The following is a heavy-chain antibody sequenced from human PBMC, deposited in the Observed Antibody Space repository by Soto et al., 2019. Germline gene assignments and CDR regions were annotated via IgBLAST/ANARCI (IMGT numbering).Heavy chain of an antibody. CDR3: ARPRACSGGSCYQFDY. D-gene: IGHD2-15*01. J-gene: IGHJ4*02. CDR1: GFTFSSYA. CDR2: ISGSGGST. Sequence: PGGSLRLSCAASGFTFSSYAMSWVRQAPGKGLEWVSAISGSGGSTYYADSVKGRFTISRDNSKNTLYLQMNSLRAEDTAVYYCARPRACSGGSCYQFDYWGQGTLVTVSS. V-gene: IGHV3-23*01.